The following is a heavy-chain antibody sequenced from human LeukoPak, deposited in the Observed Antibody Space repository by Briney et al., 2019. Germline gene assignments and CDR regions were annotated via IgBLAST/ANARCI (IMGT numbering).Heavy chain of an antibody. Sequence: GGSVRLSCAASGFTFDDYAMHWVRQAPGKGLEWVSGISWNSGSIGYADSVKGRFTISRDNAKNSLYLQMNSLRAEDMALYYCAKEGYSGYEHWGQGTLVTVSS. V-gene: IGHV3-9*03. CDR1: GFTFDDYA. CDR3: AKEGYSGYEH. J-gene: IGHJ1*01. CDR2: ISWNSGSI. D-gene: IGHD5-12*01.